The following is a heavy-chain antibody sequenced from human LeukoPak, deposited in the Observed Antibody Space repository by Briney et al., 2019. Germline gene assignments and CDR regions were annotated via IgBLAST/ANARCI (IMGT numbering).Heavy chain of an antibody. CDR2: IYSGGST. V-gene: IGHV3-53*01. D-gene: IGHD2-15*01. J-gene: IGHJ3*02. CDR3: AREDPGYCSGGSCYGGAFDI. CDR1: GFTFSGSA. Sequence: GGSLRLSCAASGFTFSGSAMHWVRQAPGKGLEWVSVIYSGGSTYYADSVKGRFTISRDNSKNTLYLQMNSLRAEDTAVYYCAREDPGYCSGGSCYGGAFDIWGQGTMVTVSS.